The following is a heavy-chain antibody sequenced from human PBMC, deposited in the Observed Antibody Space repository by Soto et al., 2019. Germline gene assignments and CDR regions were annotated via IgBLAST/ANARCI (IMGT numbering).Heavy chain of an antibody. J-gene: IGHJ2*01. V-gene: IGHV1-18*04. D-gene: IGHD3-22*01. CDR3: ARVYDSSGDGAWDVDL. Sequence: QVHLVPSGGEVKKPVASGKVSCQASGSTFTNYGITWVRQAPGQGIAWMGWINPYNGTPNYAKKLHGRVTMTTDTTTSTDYMELRRLRSDDTAVYYCARVYDSSGDGAWDVDLWGRGTLVTVSS. CDR2: INPYNGTP. CDR1: GSTFTNYG.